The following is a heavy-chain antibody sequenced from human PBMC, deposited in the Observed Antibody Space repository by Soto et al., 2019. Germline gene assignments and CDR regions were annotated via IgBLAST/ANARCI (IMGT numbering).Heavy chain of an antibody. CDR2: ISYDGSNK. CDR3: ARATYGDYGRFAY. CDR1: GFTFSSYA. D-gene: IGHD4-17*01. Sequence: GVSLRLSCAASGFTFSSYAMHWVRQAPGKGLEWVAVISYDGSNKYYADSVKGRFTISRDNSKNTLYLQMNSLRAEDTAVYYCARATYGDYGRFAYWGQGTLVIVSS. J-gene: IGHJ4*02. V-gene: IGHV3-30-3*01.